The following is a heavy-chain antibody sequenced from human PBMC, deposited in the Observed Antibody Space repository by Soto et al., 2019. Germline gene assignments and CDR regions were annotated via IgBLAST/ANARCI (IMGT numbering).Heavy chain of an antibody. V-gene: IGHV3-23*01. CDR1: GFTFSSYA. CDR3: AKSGSSSWLDYYYYGMDV. Sequence: GGSLRLSCAASGFTFSSYAMSWVRQAPGKGLEWVSAISGSGGSTYYADSVKGRFTISRDNSKNTLYLQMNSLRAEDTAVYYCAKSGSSSWLDYYYYGMDVWGQGTTVTVSS. D-gene: IGHD6-13*01. J-gene: IGHJ6*02. CDR2: ISGSGGST.